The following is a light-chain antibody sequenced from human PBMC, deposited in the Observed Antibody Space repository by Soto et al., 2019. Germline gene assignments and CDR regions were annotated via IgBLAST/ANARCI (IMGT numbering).Light chain of an antibody. CDR3: QQYNIWPFT. Sequence: EIVMTQSPATLSVSPGERATLSCRASQSISSNLAWYQQKPGQAPRLLIYGASTRATGIPATFSGSGSGTACTLTISSLQSEDFAVYYCQQYNIWPFTFGPGTKVDIK. CDR1: QSISSN. CDR2: GAS. V-gene: IGKV3-15*01. J-gene: IGKJ3*01.